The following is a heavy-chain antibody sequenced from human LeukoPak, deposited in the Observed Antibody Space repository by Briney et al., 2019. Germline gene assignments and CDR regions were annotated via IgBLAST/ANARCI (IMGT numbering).Heavy chain of an antibody. Sequence: SVKVSCKASLGTLISYTICAVRQAPGQGLEWMGRIIPILGIANYAQKFQGRVTITADKSTSTAYMELSRLRSKDTAVYYCWRGNIAARHFDYWGQGTLVTVSS. CDR2: IIPILGIA. CDR3: WRGNIAARHFDY. D-gene: IGHD6-6*01. J-gene: IGHJ4*02. CDR1: LGTLISYT. V-gene: IGHV1-69*02.